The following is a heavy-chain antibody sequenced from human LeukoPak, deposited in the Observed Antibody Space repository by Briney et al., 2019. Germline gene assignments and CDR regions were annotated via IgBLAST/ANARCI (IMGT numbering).Heavy chain of an antibody. D-gene: IGHD3-10*01. CDR1: GFTFSSYG. Sequence: GGSLRLSCAASGFTFSSYGMHWVRQAPGKGLEWVAVIWYDGSNKYYADSVKGRFTISRDNSENTLYLQMNSLRAEDTAVYYCASRQYGSGVLGYWGQGTLVTVSS. J-gene: IGHJ4*02. V-gene: IGHV3-33*01. CDR2: IWYDGSNK. CDR3: ASRQYGSGVLGY.